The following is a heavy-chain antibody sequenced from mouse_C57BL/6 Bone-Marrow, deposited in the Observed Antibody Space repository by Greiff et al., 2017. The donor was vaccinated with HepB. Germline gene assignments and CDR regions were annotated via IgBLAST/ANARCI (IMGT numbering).Heavy chain of an antibody. CDR1: GYSITSGYY. Sequence: ESGPGLVKPSQSLSLTCSVTGYSITSGYYWNWIRQFPGNKLEWMGYISYDGSNNYNPSLKNRISITRDTSKNQFFLKLNSVTTEETATYYWASLKITSVPYFDYWGQGTTLTVSS. J-gene: IGHJ2*01. CDR2: ISYDGSN. CDR3: ASLKITSVPYFDY. D-gene: IGHD1-1*01. V-gene: IGHV3-6*01.